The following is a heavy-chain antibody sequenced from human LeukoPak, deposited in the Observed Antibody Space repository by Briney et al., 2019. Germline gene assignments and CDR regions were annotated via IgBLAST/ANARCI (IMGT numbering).Heavy chain of an antibody. J-gene: IGHJ1*01. CDR3: ATYSSLNRREFQY. V-gene: IGHV3-23*01. CDR2: MSGGGAGT. CDR1: GFTFSTYA. Sequence: GGSLRLSCAASGFTFSTYAMSWVRQAPGKGLEWVSGMSGGGAGTYYADSVKGRFTISRDNSKNTMYLQMNSLRAEDTAVYYCATYSSLNRREFQYWGQGTLLTVSS. D-gene: IGHD3-22*01.